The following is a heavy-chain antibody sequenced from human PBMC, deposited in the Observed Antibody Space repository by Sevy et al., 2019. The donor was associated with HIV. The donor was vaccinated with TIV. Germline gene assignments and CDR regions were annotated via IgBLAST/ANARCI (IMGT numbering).Heavy chain of an antibody. CDR1: GFTFSSYG. CDR3: AKGREQGYYYGMDV. CDR2: IRYDGNNK. J-gene: IGHJ6*02. Sequence: GGSLRLSCAASGFTFSSYGMHWVRQAPGKGLEWVAFIRYDGNNKYYTGSVKGRFTISRDNSENTLYLQMNSLRAEDTAVYYCAKGREQGYYYGMDVWGQGTTVTVSS. D-gene: IGHD1-26*01. V-gene: IGHV3-30*02.